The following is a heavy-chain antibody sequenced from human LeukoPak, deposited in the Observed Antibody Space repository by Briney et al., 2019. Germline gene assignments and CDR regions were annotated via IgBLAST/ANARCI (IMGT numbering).Heavy chain of an antibody. CDR1: GGSISSGSYY. CDR3: VRGKPLYSSGWYNRFNFDY. J-gene: IGHJ4*02. Sequence: PSETLSLTCTVSGGSISSGSYYWSWIRQPPGKGLEWIGYIYYSGSTNYNPSLKSRVTISVDTSKNQFSLKLRSVTAADTAVYYCVRGKPLYSSGWYNRFNFDYWGQGTLVTVSS. V-gene: IGHV4-61*01. CDR2: IYYSGST. D-gene: IGHD6-19*01.